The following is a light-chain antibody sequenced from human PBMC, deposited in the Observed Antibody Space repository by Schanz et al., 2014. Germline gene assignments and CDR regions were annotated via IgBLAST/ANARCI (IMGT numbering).Light chain of an antibody. CDR1: SSNVGSYNS. CDR3: SSYTTTTWRV. J-gene: IGLJ3*02. V-gene: IGLV2-14*01. CDR2: DVS. Sequence: QSALTQPASVSGSPGQSVTISCSGTSSNVGSYNSVSWYQQRPGKAPKLMIYDVSDRPSGVSNRFSGSKSGNTASLTISGLQAEDEADYYCSSYTTTTWRVFGGGTKLTVL.